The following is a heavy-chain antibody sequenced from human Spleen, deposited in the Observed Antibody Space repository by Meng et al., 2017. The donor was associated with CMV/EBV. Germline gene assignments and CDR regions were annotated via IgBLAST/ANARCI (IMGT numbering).Heavy chain of an antibody. J-gene: IGHJ4*02. Sequence: SLKISCAASGFTFDDYAMHWVRQAPGKGLEWVSGISWNSGSIGYADSVKGRFTISRDNARNSLYLQMNSLRAEDTAVYYCARNLHPYYYDSSGYYYDYWGQGTLVTVSS. CDR1: GFTFDDYA. V-gene: IGHV3-9*01. CDR2: ISWNSGSI. D-gene: IGHD3-22*01. CDR3: ARNLHPYYYDSSGYYYDY.